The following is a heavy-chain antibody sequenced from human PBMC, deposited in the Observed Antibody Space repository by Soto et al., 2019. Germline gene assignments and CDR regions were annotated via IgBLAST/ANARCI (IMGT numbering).Heavy chain of an antibody. CDR3: ARGPPITMVRGVYYYYYYMDV. Sequence: QVQLVQSGAEVKQPGASVKVSCKASGYTFTTNAINWVRQAPGQRLEWMGWINAGNGNTKYPQKFQGRVTITRDTSASTAYMELISLRSEDTAIYYCARGPPITMVRGVYYYYYYMDVWGKGTTVTVSS. J-gene: IGHJ6*03. CDR2: INAGNGNT. CDR1: GYTFTTNA. D-gene: IGHD3-10*01. V-gene: IGHV1-3*01.